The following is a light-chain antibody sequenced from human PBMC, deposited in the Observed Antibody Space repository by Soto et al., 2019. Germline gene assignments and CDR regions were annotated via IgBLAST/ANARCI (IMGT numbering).Light chain of an antibody. CDR3: QQYSYFAT. CDR1: QSISSW. Sequence: DIQMTQSPSTLSASVGDRVTITCRASQSISSWLTWYQQKAGQAPKLLIYKASIVESGVPSRFSGSGSGTEFHLTSSSLQPDDSATYYCQQYSYFATFGQGTRVEVK. V-gene: IGKV1-5*03. J-gene: IGKJ1*01. CDR2: KAS.